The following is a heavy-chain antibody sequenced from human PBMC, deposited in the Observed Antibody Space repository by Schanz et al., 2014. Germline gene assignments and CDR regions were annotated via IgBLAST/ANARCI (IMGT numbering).Heavy chain of an antibody. V-gene: IGHV3-64D*06. J-gene: IGHJ3*02. CDR1: GFAFSNYA. CDR2: ITKDGRSA. Sequence: EVQLVESGGGLVQPGGSLRLSCSASGFAFSNYAMHWVRQAPEKGLEYVSAITKDGRSAYYADSVKGRFTISRDNPKSTHYLQMSSLRVEDTAVYYCVKDAHSSSWWGGAFDIWGQGTMVTVSS. CDR3: VKDAHSSSWWGGAFDI. D-gene: IGHD6-13*01.